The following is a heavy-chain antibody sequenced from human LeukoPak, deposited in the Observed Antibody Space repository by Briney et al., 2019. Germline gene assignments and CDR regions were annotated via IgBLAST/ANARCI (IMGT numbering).Heavy chain of an antibody. CDR3: ARGTAVAGT. CDR2: ISYDGSNK. CDR1: GFTFSSYA. J-gene: IGHJ5*02. D-gene: IGHD6-19*01. Sequence: GGSLRLSCAASGFTFSSYAMHWVRQAPGKGLEWVAVISYDGSNKYYADSVKGRFTISRDNSKNTLYLQMNSLRAEDTAVYYCARGTAVAGTWGQGTLVTVSS. V-gene: IGHV3-30-3*01.